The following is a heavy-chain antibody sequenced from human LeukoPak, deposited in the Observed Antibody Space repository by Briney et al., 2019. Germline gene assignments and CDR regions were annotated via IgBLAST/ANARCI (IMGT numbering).Heavy chain of an antibody. V-gene: IGHV4-4*02. CDR1: GGSITSTNW. J-gene: IGHJ4*02. CDR2: IYHSGSA. Sequence: SETLSLTCAVSGGSITSTNWWTWVRQPPGKGLEWIGEIYHSGSASYNPSLESRVTMSVDKSKNQFSLKLTSVTAADTALYYCARGEYSSTWMVYWGQGTLVTVSS. CDR3: ARGEYSSTWMVY. D-gene: IGHD6-13*01.